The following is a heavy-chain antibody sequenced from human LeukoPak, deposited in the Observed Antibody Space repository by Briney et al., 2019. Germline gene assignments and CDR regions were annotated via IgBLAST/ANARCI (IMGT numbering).Heavy chain of an antibody. D-gene: IGHD4-17*01. CDR3: ARGSDYGDYDFDY. Sequence: PSETLSLTCTVSGGSISSSSYYWGWIRQPPGKGLEWIGSIYYSGSTYYNPSLKSRVTISVDTSKNQFSLKLSSVTAADTAVYYCARGSDYGDYDFDYWGQGTLVTVSS. J-gene: IGHJ4*02. V-gene: IGHV4-39*07. CDR2: IYYSGST. CDR1: GGSISSSSYY.